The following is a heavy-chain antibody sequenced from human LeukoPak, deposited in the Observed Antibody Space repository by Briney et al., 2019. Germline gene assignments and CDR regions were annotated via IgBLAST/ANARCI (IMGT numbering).Heavy chain of an antibody. CDR2: IYYSGST. V-gene: IGHV4-59*08. D-gene: IGHD3-22*01. CDR1: GGSISSYY. J-gene: IGHJ3*02. Sequence: SETLSLTCSVSGGSISSYYWSWIRQPPGKGLEWIGYIYYSGSTNYNPSLKSRVTISVDTSKNQFSLKLSSVTAADTAVYYCARVRRYYSDTSSTLQAFDIWGQGTMVTVSS. CDR3: ARVRRYYSDTSSTLQAFDI.